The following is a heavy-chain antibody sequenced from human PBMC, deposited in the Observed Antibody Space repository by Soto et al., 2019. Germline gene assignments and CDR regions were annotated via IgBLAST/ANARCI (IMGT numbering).Heavy chain of an antibody. D-gene: IGHD6-6*01. CDR1: GFTFSSYS. J-gene: IGHJ6*02. V-gene: IGHV3-21*01. CDR3: ARDRIAARPYYYGMDV. CDR2: ISSSSSYI. Sequence: GGSMRLSCAASGFTFSSYSMNWVRQAPGKGLEWVSSISSSSSYIYYADSVKGRFTISRDNAKNSLYLQMNSLRAEDTAVYYCARDRIAARPYYYGMDVWGQGTTVTVSS.